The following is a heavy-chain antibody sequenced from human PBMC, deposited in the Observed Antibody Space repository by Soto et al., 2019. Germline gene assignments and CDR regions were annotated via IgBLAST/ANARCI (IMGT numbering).Heavy chain of an antibody. CDR3: ARDQGIVVVTAIQYFQH. CDR1: GFTFSSYA. Sequence: QVQLVESGGGVVQPGRSLRLSCAASGFTFSSYAMHWVRQAPGKGLEWVAVISYDGSNKYYADSVKGRFTISRDNSKNTLYLQMNSLRAEDTAVYYCARDQGIVVVTAIQYFQHWGQGPLVTVSS. D-gene: IGHD2-21*02. CDR2: ISYDGSNK. V-gene: IGHV3-30-3*01. J-gene: IGHJ1*01.